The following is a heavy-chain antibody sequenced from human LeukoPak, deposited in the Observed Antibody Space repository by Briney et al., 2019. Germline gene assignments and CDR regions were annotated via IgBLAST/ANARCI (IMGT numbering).Heavy chain of an antibody. V-gene: IGHV3-7*01. CDR2: IKQDGSEK. CDR3: ARRWWQQLVVTLFDY. CDR1: GFTFSSYW. Sequence: GGSLRLSCAASGFTFSSYWMSWVRQAPGKGLEWVANIKQDGSEKYYVDSVKGRFTISRNNAKNSLYLQMNSLRAEDTAVYYCARRWWQQLVVTLFDYWGQGTLVTVSS. J-gene: IGHJ4*02. D-gene: IGHD2-15*01.